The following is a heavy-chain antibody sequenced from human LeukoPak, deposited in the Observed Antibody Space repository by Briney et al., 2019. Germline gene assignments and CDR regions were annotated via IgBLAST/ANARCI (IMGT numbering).Heavy chain of an antibody. V-gene: IGHV3-53*01. D-gene: IGHD3-22*01. CDR3: AGEGSSGVLY. CDR1: GFTVSSNY. CDR2: IYSGGST. Sequence: GGSLKLSCAASGFTVSSNYMSWVRQAPGKGLEWVSVIYSGGSTNYADSVKGRFTISRDNSKNTLFLQMNSLRAEHTAVYYCAGEGSSGVLYWGQGTLVTVSS. J-gene: IGHJ4*02.